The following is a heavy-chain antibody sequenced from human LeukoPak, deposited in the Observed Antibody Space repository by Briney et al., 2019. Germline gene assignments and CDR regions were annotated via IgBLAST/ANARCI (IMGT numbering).Heavy chain of an antibody. V-gene: IGHV3-73*01. CDR2: IRSKANSYAT. CDR1: GFTFSGSA. CDR3: TSLKGSSGYESDY. D-gene: IGHD3-22*01. J-gene: IGHJ4*02. Sequence: GGSLRLSCAASGFTFSGSAMHWVRQASGKGLEWVGRIRSKANSYATAYAASVKGRFTTSRDDSKNTAYLQMNSLKTEDTAVYYCTSLKGSSGYESDYWGQGTLVTVSS.